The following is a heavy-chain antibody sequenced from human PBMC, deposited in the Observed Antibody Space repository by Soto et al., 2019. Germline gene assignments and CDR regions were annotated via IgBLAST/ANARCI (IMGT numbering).Heavy chain of an antibody. CDR3: RRLGPDYGAYGGLDAFDF. D-gene: IGHD4-17*01. Sequence: SAMVSCRASGGTFSSSTISWVRQAPGQGLQWMGRIIPFLGIANYAQTLQGRVTITADKSTSTASMELSSLSSADTAVYYCRRLGPDYGAYGGLDAFDFWRQGTMVTVSS. J-gene: IGHJ3*01. CDR2: IIPFLGIA. V-gene: IGHV1-69*02. CDR1: GGTFSSST.